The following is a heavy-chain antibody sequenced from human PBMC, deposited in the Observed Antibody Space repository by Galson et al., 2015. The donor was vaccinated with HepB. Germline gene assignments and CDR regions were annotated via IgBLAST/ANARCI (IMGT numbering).Heavy chain of an antibody. CDR3: ARGRRCTSSSCYGGGDY. CDR1: GFTFSNSS. D-gene: IGHD2-2*01. CDR2: IRTSGTYI. J-gene: IGHJ4*02. V-gene: IGHV3-21*01. Sequence: ALRPSCAASGFTFSNSSMNCVRQGPGNGLEWVAFIRTSGTYIYYADSVHSRFPICRDNAKNSLYLQKNGLRAEDTAMYYCARGRRCTSSSCYGGGDYWGQGTLVTVSS.